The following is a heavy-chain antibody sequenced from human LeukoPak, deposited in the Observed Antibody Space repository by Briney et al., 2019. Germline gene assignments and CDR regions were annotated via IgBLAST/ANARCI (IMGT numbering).Heavy chain of an antibody. D-gene: IGHD1-26*01. Sequence: ASVKVSCKASGYTFTDYYMHWVRQAPGQGLEWLGLITPSGGSTWYAQKFQGRVTMTRDMSTSTDYMELSSLRSEDTAVYYCARDNSVGDYAWWFDPWGQGTLVTVSS. V-gene: IGHV1-46*01. J-gene: IGHJ5*02. CDR1: GYTFTDYY. CDR3: ARDNSVGDYAWWFDP. CDR2: ITPSGGST.